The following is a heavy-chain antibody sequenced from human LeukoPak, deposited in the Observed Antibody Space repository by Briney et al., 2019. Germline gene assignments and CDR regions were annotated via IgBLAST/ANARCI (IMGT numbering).Heavy chain of an antibody. CDR3: AADIVGNLDY. CDR1: GFTFSSYG. V-gene: IGHV3-30*03. Sequence: GRSLRLSCAASGFTFSSYGIHWVRQAPGKGLEWVAVINYDGSNKYYADSVKGRFTISRDNSKNTLYLQMNSLRAEDTAVYYCAADIVGNLDYWGQGTLVTVSS. D-gene: IGHD1-26*01. J-gene: IGHJ4*02. CDR2: INYDGSNK.